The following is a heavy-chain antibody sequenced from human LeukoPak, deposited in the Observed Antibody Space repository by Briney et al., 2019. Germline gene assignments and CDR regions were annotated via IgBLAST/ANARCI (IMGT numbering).Heavy chain of an antibody. D-gene: IGHD4-17*01. Sequence: PSETLSLTCTVSGGTINCHYWSWIRQPPGEGLEWIAYTHTNGRTKYNPSLKSRVTISLDTSKNQFSLNMYSVTAADTAVYFCARHYLYGDSSWDSWGPGNLVTVSS. J-gene: IGHJ4*02. CDR1: GGTINCHY. V-gene: IGHV4-4*09. CDR3: ARHYLYGDSSWDS. CDR2: THTNGRT.